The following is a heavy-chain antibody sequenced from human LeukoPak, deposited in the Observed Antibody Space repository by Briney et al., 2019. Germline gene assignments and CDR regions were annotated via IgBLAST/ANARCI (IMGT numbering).Heavy chain of an antibody. J-gene: IGHJ6*03. Sequence: GGSLRLSCAASGFTFSSYGMHWVRQAPGKGLEWVAYIQYDGSNEQFADSVKGRFSISRDSSKNILYLQVNSLRAEDTAVYYCAKDRCSNGIGCFYYYMDVWGKGTTVTISS. V-gene: IGHV3-30*02. D-gene: IGHD2-8*01. CDR3: AKDRCSNGIGCFYYYMDV. CDR1: GFTFSSYG. CDR2: IQYDGSNE.